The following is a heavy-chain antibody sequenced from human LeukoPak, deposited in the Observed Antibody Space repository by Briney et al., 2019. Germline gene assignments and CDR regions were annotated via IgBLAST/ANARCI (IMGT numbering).Heavy chain of an antibody. D-gene: IGHD6-13*01. V-gene: IGHV4-34*03. Sequence: PSETLSLTCAVYGGSFSGYYWSWIRQPPGKGLEWIGEINHSGSTNYNPSLKSRVTISVDTSKNQFSLKLSSVTAADTAVYYCSSGSSWEFDYWGQGTLVTVSS. CDR3: SSGSSWEFDY. CDR2: INHSGST. CDR1: GGSFSGYY. J-gene: IGHJ4*02.